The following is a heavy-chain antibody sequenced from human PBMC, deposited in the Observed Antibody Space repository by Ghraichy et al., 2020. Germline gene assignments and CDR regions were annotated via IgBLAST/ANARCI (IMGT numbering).Heavy chain of an antibody. CDR1: GGSISSSSYY. Sequence: SETLSLTCTVSGGSISSSSYYWGWIRQPPGKGLEWIGSIYYSGSTYYNPSLKSRVTISVDTSKNQFSLKLSSVTAADTAVYYCARVLVGSIAVDYNWFDPWGQGTLVTVSS. J-gene: IGHJ5*02. CDR3: ARVLVGSIAVDYNWFDP. CDR2: IYYSGST. D-gene: IGHD6-19*01. V-gene: IGHV4-39*01.